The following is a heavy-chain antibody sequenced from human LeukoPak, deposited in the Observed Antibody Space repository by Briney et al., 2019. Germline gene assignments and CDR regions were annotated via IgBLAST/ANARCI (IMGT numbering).Heavy chain of an antibody. CDR2: ISSSSSYI. CDR1: GFTFSSYS. J-gene: IGHJ4*02. Sequence: PGGSLRLSCAASGFTFSSYSMNWVRQAPGKGLEWVSSISSSSSYIYYADSVKGRFTISRDNAKNSLYLQMNSLRAEDTAVYYCARHPYDILTGYEYYFDYWGQGTLVTVSS. CDR3: ARHPYDILTGYEYYFDY. D-gene: IGHD3-9*01. V-gene: IGHV3-21*01.